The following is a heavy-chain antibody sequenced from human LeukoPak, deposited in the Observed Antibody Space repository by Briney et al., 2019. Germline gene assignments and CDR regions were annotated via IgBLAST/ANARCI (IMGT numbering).Heavy chain of an antibody. D-gene: IGHD6-19*01. CDR3: ARVQGSSGPGIFEY. J-gene: IGHJ4*02. CDR1: GFTFSNYW. V-gene: IGHV3-7*01. Sequence: WGSLRLSCAASGFTFSNYWMSWVRQAPGKGLEWVANIIQDGSEKYYVDSVKGRFTISRDNARSSLYLQMNSLRVEDTAVYYCARVQGSSGPGIFEYWGQGTLVPVSS. CDR2: IIQDGSEK.